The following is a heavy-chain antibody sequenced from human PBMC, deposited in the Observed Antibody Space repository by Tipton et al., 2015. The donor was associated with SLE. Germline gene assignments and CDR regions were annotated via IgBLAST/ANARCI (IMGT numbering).Heavy chain of an antibody. CDR1: GGFIRNGGYY. J-gene: IGHJ6*04. CDR3: ARRDYYYYFMDI. V-gene: IGHV4-39*01. Sequence: TLSLTCNVSGGFIRNGGYYWVWIRQSPGKGLEWIGGVYYSGPTYYNPSLKSRVDISVDFSKNEFSLRLTSVTAADTAVYYCARRDYYYYFMDIWGKGTTVTVYS. CDR2: VYYSGPT.